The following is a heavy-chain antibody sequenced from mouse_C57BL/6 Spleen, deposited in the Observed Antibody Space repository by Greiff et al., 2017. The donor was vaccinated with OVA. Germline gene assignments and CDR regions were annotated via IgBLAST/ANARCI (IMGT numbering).Heavy chain of an antibody. D-gene: IGHD2-5*01. V-gene: IGHV5-4*03. CDR2: ISDGGSYT. J-gene: IGHJ3*01. CDR1: GFTFSSYA. CDR3: ASGYSNYGGYGY. Sequence: DVMLVASGGGLVKPGGSLKLSCAASGFTFSSYAMSWVRQTPEKRLEWVATISDGGSYTSYPDNVKGRFTIARDNAKNNLYLQMSHLKSEDTAMYYCASGYSNYGGYGYWGKGTLVTVSA.